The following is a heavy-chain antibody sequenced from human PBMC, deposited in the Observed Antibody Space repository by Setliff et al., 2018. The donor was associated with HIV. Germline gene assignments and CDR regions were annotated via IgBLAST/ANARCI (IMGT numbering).Heavy chain of an antibody. CDR3: ARDRGGNSGGFYDPPLDV. Sequence: GGSLRLSCAASGFTLSNYWMHWVRQAPGKGLVWVSRINTDGRTTSYADSVKGRFTISRDNAKKSLYLEMNSLRAEDTAVYYCARDRGGNSGGFYDPPLDVWGLGTLVTVSS. J-gene: IGHJ4*02. CDR2: INTDGRTT. V-gene: IGHV3-74*01. CDR1: GFTLSNYW. D-gene: IGHD1-26*01.